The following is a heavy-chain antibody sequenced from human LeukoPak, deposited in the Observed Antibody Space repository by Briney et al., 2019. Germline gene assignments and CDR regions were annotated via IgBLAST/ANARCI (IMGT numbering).Heavy chain of an antibody. CDR3: ARAPYYSYMDV. CDR1: GGSLSSYY. CDR2: ILYSGST. J-gene: IGHJ6*03. Sequence: SEALSLTCTVSGGSLSSYYWSWIRQPPGKGLEWIGYILYSGSTNYNPSLKSRVTISVDTSKNQCSLKLSSVTAADAAVYHCARAPYYSYMDVWGKGTTVTVSS. V-gene: IGHV4-59*01.